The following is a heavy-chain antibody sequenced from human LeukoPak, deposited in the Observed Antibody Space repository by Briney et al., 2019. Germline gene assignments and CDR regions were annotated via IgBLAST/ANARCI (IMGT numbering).Heavy chain of an antibody. CDR3: ARAPERGYSYGNNWFDP. CDR1: GGTFSSYA. J-gene: IGHJ5*02. D-gene: IGHD5-18*01. CDR2: IIPIFGTA. Sequence: ASAKVSCKASGGTFSSYAISWVRQAPGQGLEWMGGIIPIFGTANYAQKFQGRVTITTDESTSTAYMELSSLRSEDTAVYYCARAPERGYSYGNNWFDPWGQGTLVTVSS. V-gene: IGHV1-69*05.